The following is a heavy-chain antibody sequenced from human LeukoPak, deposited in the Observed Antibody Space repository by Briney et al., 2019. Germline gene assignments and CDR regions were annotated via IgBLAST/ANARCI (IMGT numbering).Heavy chain of an antibody. CDR1: GGSISSSKW. J-gene: IGHJ4*02. CDR2: IYHSGST. V-gene: IGHV4-4*02. D-gene: IGHD3-22*01. Sequence: SETLSLTCAVSGGSISSSKWWSWVRQPPGKGLEWIGEIYHSGSTNYSPSLKSRVTISLDKSRNQFSLKLSSVTAADTAVYFCGTKYYDSSGYYDYWGQGTLVTVSS. CDR3: GTKYYDSSGYYDY.